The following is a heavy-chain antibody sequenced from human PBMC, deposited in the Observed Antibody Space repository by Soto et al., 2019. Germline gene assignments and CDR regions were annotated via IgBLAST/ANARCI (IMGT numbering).Heavy chain of an antibody. J-gene: IGHJ4*02. CDR1: GNTVPNYA. Sequence: ASVKVSCKASGNTVPNYAIHWVRQAPGQRLEWMGWINAGNGNTKYSQKFRGRVTITRYTYAGTAYMELSSLRSEDTAVYYCARGFLEWLSPSFDYWGQGTLVTVSS. CDR3: ARGFLEWLSPSFDY. D-gene: IGHD3-3*01. V-gene: IGHV1-3*01. CDR2: INAGNGNT.